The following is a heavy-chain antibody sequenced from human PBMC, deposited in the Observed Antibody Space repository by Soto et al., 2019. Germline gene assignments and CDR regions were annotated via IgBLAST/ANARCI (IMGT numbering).Heavy chain of an antibody. Sequence: ASVKVSCKASGYTFTSYGISWVRQAPGQGLEWMGWIGAYNGNTNYAQELQGRVTMTTDTSTSTAYMELRSLRSDDTAVYYCARGARDIVVVVAEDDAFDIWGQGTMVTVSS. CDR3: ARGARDIVVVVAEDDAFDI. V-gene: IGHV1-18*01. CDR2: IGAYNGNT. D-gene: IGHD2-15*01. J-gene: IGHJ3*02. CDR1: GYTFTSYG.